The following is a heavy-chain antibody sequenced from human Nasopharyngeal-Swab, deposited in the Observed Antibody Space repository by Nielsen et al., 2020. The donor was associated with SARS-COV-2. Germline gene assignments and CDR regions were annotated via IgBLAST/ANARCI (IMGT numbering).Heavy chain of an antibody. Sequence: WVRQAPGQGLEWMGWMNPNSGNTGYAQKFQGRVTMTRNTSISTAYMELRSLRSDDTAVYYCARDVGKLTGGRIAAASYYYYGMDVWGQGTTVTVSS. CDR3: ARDVGKLTGGRIAAASYYYYGMDV. D-gene: IGHD6-13*01. J-gene: IGHJ6*02. CDR2: MNPNSGNT. V-gene: IGHV1-8*01.